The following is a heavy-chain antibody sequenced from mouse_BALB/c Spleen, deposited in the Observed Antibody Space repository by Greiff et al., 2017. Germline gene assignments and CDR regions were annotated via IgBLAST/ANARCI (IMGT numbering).Heavy chain of an antibody. CDR3: ARKNWDDDY. CDR2: ISDGGSYT. D-gene: IGHD4-1*01. CDR1: GFTFSDYY. V-gene: IGHV5-4*02. Sequence: VQLKESGGGLVKPGGSLKLSCAASGFTFSDYYMYWVRQTPEKRLEWVATISDGGSYTYYPDSVKGRFTISRDNAKNNLYLQMSSLKSEDTAMYYCARKNWDDDYWGQGTTLTVSS. J-gene: IGHJ2*01.